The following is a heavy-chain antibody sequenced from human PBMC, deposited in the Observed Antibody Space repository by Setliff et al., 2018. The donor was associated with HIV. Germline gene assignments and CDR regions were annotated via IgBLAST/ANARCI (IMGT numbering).Heavy chain of an antibody. J-gene: IGHJ6*02. CDR2: ISPDGSAT. CDR1: GFTFSSAW. Sequence: PGGSLRLSCAASGFTFSSAWMGWVRQAPAKGLEWVANISPDGSATYYVDSVKGRFTISRDNTKNSLYLQMNSLRAEDTAVYYCARGSGYDKGAYHYYYGMDVWGQGTTVTVSS. V-gene: IGHV3-7*01. D-gene: IGHD5-12*01. CDR3: ARGSGYDKGAYHYYYGMDV.